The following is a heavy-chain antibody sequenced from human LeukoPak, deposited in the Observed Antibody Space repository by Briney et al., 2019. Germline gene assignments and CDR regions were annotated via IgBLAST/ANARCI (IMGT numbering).Heavy chain of an antibody. CDR1: GGPISSYY. CDR3: ARHPRYSRIYYFDY. J-gene: IGHJ4*02. V-gene: IGHV4-59*08. CDR2: IYYSGST. D-gene: IGHD3-9*01. Sequence: PSETLSLTCTVSGGPISSYYWTWIRQPPGKGLEWIGYIYYSGSTNYNPSLKSRVTISVDTSKNQFSLKLSSVTAADTAVYYCARHPRYSRIYYFDYWGQGTLVTVSS.